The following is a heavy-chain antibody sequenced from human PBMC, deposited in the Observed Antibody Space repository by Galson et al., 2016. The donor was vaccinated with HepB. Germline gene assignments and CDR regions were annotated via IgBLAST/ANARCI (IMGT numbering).Heavy chain of an antibody. V-gene: IGHV3-66*02. CDR3: ATLHDQDWYFDL. D-gene: IGHD2-2*01. Sequence: SLRLSCAASGFTISSTSMSWVRQAPGKGLERVSLFYSGGSAYYADSVKGLFTVSRDNSKNTLSLQMISLSAEDTAVYYCATLHDQDWYFDLWGRGTLVTVSS. J-gene: IGHJ2*01. CDR2: FYSGGSA. CDR1: GFTISSTS.